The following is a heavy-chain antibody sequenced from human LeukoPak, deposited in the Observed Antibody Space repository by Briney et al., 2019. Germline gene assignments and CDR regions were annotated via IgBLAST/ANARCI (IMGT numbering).Heavy chain of an antibody. D-gene: IGHD1-26*01. CDR3: ARDGGAWELNRALLL. J-gene: IGHJ4*02. CDR2: ISSSSSYI. Sequence: GGSLRLSCAASGFTFSSYSMNWVRQAPGKGLEWVSSISSSSSYIYYADSVKGRFTISRDNAKNSLYLQMNSLRAEDTAVYYCARDGGAWELNRALLLWGQGTLVTVSS. CDR1: GFTFSSYS. V-gene: IGHV3-21*01.